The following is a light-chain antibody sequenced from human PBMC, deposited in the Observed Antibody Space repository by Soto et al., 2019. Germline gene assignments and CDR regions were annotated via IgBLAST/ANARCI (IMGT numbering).Light chain of an antibody. CDR2: DAS. CDR1: QSVSSY. J-gene: IGKJ5*01. CDR3: QQRSHLPLRIT. Sequence: EIVLTQSPATLSLSPGERATLSCRASQSVSSYLAWYQQKPGQAPRLLIYDASNRATGIPARFSGSGSGTAFTLTTCSLEPENFAVYYGQQRSHLPLRITFGQGTRLEIK. V-gene: IGKV3-11*01.